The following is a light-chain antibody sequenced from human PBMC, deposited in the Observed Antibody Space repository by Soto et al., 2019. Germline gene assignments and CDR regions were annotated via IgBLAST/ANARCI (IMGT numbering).Light chain of an antibody. V-gene: IGKV3-15*01. CDR1: QSVSGN. J-gene: IGKJ2*01. Sequence: EIVMTQSPATLSVSPGERAALSCRASQSVSGNLAWYQQKPGQAPRLLIYGASTRATGFPARFSGSGSGTDFTLTISSLQSEDFAVYYCQQYNNWPYTFGQGTKLEIQ. CDR2: GAS. CDR3: QQYNNWPYT.